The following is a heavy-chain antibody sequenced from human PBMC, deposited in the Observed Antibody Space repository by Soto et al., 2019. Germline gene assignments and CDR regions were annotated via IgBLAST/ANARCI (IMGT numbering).Heavy chain of an antibody. CDR3: ASSPLGGGLVSAFDI. D-gene: IGHD2-21*02. CDR1: GGTFSSYA. CDR2: IIPIFGTA. V-gene: IGHV1-69*06. Sequence: ASVKVSCKASGGTFSSYAISWVRQAPGQGLEWMGGIIPIFGTANYAQKFQGRVTITADKSTSTAYMELSSLRSEDTAVYYCASSPLGGGLVSAFDIWGQGPLVTVSS. J-gene: IGHJ4*02.